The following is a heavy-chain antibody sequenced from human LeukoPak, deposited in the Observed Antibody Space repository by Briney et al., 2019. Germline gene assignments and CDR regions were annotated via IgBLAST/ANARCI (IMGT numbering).Heavy chain of an antibody. J-gene: IGHJ4*02. CDR1: GFTFSNYW. D-gene: IGHD3-3*01. CDR2: MSQDGSAK. Sequence: GGSLRLSCAASGFTFSNYWMSWVRQDPGKGLEWVAHMSQDGSAKHYVDSVKGRFTISRDNAKKSLYLQMNSLRAEDTAVYYCASGFWSGLIDYWGQGTLVTVSS. V-gene: IGHV3-7*01. CDR3: ASGFWSGLIDY.